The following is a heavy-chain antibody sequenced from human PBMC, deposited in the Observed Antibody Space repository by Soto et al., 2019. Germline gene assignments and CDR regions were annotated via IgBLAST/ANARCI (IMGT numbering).Heavy chain of an antibody. D-gene: IGHD2-8*01. CDR2: IYHSGNT. J-gene: IGHJ5*02. V-gene: IGHV4-30-2*01. CDR3: ARNGDCTRPGCIVGLFDL. CDR1: GGSISSGGYS. Sequence: SETLSLTCTVSGGSISSGGYSWSWIRQPPGKVLEWIGYIYHSGNTYYNPSLKSRVTISVDRSKNQFSLNLNSVTAADTAMYYCARNGDCTRPGCIVGLFDLWGPGTLVTVSS.